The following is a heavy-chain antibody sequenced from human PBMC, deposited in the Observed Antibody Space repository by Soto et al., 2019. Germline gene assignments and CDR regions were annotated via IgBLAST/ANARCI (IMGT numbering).Heavy chain of an antibody. J-gene: IGHJ6*02. V-gene: IGHV1-69*01. CDR1: GGTFSSYA. D-gene: IGHD3-10*01. Sequence: QVQLVQSGAEVKKPGSSVKVSCKASGGTFSSYAISWVRQAPGQGLEWMGGIIPIFGTANYAQKFQGRVTITADESTSTAYMELSSLRSEDTAVYYCASSTPGLDRSVSYYYGMDVWGQGTTVTVSS. CDR2: IIPIFGTA. CDR3: ASSTPGLDRSVSYYYGMDV.